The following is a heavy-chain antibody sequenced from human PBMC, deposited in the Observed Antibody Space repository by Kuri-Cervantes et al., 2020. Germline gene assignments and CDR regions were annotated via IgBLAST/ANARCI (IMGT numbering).Heavy chain of an antibody. V-gene: IGHV4-4*02. D-gene: IGHD2-2*01. J-gene: IGHJ4*02. CDR2: VYHSGSA. Sequence: SETLSLTCAVSGGSISSSNWWSWVRQPPGKGLEWIGEVYHSGSANYDPSLKSRVTISVDTSKNQFSLKLNSVTAADTAVYSCAREAPAPRYCSSTSCYAGVDWGQGTLVTVSS. CDR3: AREAPAPRYCSSTSCYAGVD. CDR1: GGSISSSNW.